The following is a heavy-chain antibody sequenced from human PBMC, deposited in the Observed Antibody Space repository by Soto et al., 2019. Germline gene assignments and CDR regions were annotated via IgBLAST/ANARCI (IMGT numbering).Heavy chain of an antibody. J-gene: IGHJ6*02. CDR1: GFTFSNYA. D-gene: IGHD3-3*01. Sequence: QVQLVESGGGVVQPGRSLRLSCTASGFTFSNYAMHWVRQAPGKGLEWVALKSYDGSNEYYADSVKGRFTISRDNSKNTLYLQMNSLRAEDTAVYYCARDHRRSGYYDSWVEGYYYYYGMDVWGQGTTVTVSS. CDR3: ARDHRRSGYYDSWVEGYYYYYGMDV. CDR2: KSYDGSNE. V-gene: IGHV3-30*04.